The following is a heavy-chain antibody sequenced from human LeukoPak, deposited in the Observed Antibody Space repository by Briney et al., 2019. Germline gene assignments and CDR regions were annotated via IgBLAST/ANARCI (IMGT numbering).Heavy chain of an antibody. V-gene: IGHV3-7*01. D-gene: IGHD6-19*01. CDR1: EFTFSRHW. Sequence: GGSLRLSCATSEFTFSRHWMSWVRQAPGKGPEWVANIKQDGSERYYVHSVKGRFTISRDNAKNSLYLQMNSLRAEDTAVYYCARAESSGWYHEFDYWGQGTLVTVSS. CDR3: ARAESSGWYHEFDY. J-gene: IGHJ4*02. CDR2: IKQDGSER.